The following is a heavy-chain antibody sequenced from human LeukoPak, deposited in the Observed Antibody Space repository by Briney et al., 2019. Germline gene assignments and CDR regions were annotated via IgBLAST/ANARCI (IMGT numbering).Heavy chain of an antibody. CDR2: IRSKANHYAA. CDR3: AKDRDGDGWDYYYYMDV. V-gene: IGHV3-73*01. J-gene: IGHJ6*03. D-gene: IGHD5-24*01. Sequence: GGSLRLSCAASGFTFSGSAMHWVRQASGKGLEWVGRIRSKANHYAAAYAPSVRGRFTIARDDSKNMAYLQMNSLRAEDTAVYYCAKDRDGDGWDYYYYMDVWGKGTTDTISS. CDR1: GFTFSGSA.